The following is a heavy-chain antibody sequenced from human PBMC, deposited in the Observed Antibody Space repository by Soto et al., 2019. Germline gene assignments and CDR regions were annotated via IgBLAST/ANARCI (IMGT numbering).Heavy chain of an antibody. V-gene: IGHV3-23*01. CDR3: AEVGPRLWHYYYGMDV. D-gene: IGHD5-18*01. Sequence: GGSLRLSCAASGFSFHIYAIGWVRQAPGKGLDWVSSLSGSGGATNYADSVRGRFTISRDNSQDTLYLQMNSLRAEDTAVYYCAEVGPRLWHYYYGMDVWGQGTPVTVSS. J-gene: IGHJ6*02. CDR1: GFSFHIYA. CDR2: LSGSGGAT.